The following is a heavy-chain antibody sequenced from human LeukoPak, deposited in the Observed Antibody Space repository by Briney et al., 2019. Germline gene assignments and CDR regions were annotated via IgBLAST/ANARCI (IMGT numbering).Heavy chain of an antibody. J-gene: IGHJ5*02. Sequence: ASVKVSCNASGYTFTSYYMHWVRQAPGQGLEWMGIINPSGGSTSYAQKFQGRVTMTRDMSTSTVYMELSSLRSEDTAVYYCASSPRRGNWFDPWGQGTLVTVSS. V-gene: IGHV1-46*01. CDR3: ASSPRRGNWFDP. CDR1: GYTFTSYY. CDR2: INPSGGST.